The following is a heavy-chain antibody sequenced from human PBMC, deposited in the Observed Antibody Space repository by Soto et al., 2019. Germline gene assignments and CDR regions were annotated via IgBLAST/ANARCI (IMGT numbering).Heavy chain of an antibody. Sequence: PGGSLKLSCAASGFTVSSNYMSWVRLAPGKGLEWVSVIYSGGSTYYADSVKGRFTISRDNSKNTLYLQMNSLRAEDTAVYYCARGTIAVVGTRDVWGQGTTVTVSS. CDR2: IYSGGST. D-gene: IGHD6-19*01. V-gene: IGHV3-53*01. J-gene: IGHJ6*02. CDR3: ARGTIAVVGTRDV. CDR1: GFTVSSNY.